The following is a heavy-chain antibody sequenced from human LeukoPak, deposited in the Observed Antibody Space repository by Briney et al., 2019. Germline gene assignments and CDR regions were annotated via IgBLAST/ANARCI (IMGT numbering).Heavy chain of an antibody. J-gene: IGHJ4*02. D-gene: IGHD4-17*01. CDR3: ARQGYADFSSRPFDY. CDR2: IYYSGSN. CDR1: GGSISSSSYY. Sequence: SETLSLTCTVSGGSISSSSYYWGWIRQPPGKGLEWIGSIYYSGSNYYNPSLKSRVTISVDTSKNQFSLKLNSVTAADTAVYYCARQGYADFSSRPFDYWGQGTLVTVSS. V-gene: IGHV4-39*01.